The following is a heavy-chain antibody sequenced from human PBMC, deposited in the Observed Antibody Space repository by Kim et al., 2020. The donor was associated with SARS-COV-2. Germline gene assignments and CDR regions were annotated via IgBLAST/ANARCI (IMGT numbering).Heavy chain of an antibody. CDR1: GYTFTSYA. D-gene: IGHD1-1*01. V-gene: IGHV7-4-1*02. CDR2: INTNTGNP. Sequence: ASVKVSCKASGYTFTSYAMNWVRQAPGQGLEWMGWINTNTGNPTYAQGFTGRFVFSLDTSVSTAYLQISSLKAEDTAVYYCASRRFVQLERAYYYYGMDVWGQGTTVTVSS. J-gene: IGHJ6*02. CDR3: ASRRFVQLERAYYYYGMDV.